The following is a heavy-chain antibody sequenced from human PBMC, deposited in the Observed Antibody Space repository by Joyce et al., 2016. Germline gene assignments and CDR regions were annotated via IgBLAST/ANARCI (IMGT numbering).Heavy chain of an antibody. Sequence: EVQLVQSGGEVKKPGESLKISCKGVGYSFTSYWLGWVRQMPGKGLELVGVNNPEDSDTIYSPSFQGQVTISVDRSIKTAHLRWGSLRASDTAIYYCARSAVRGTLSPFFDYWGQGSLVTVSS. CDR3: ARSAVRGTLSPFFDY. D-gene: IGHD3-16*01. J-gene: IGHJ4*02. CDR2: NNPEDSDT. V-gene: IGHV5-51*01. CDR1: GYSFTSYW.